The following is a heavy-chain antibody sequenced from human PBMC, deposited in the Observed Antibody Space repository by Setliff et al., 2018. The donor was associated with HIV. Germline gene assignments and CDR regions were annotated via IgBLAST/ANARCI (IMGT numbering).Heavy chain of an antibody. V-gene: IGHV1-69*05. D-gene: IGHD3-22*01. Sequence: ASVKVSCKASGGSFTTYALNWVRQAFGQGLEWMGGIIPVVGTPHYAQKFQGRVTMTTDESSTIAYMGLSSLTSEDTAVYYCARASSGYDAFDIWGQGTMVTVS. J-gene: IGHJ3*02. CDR1: GGSFTTYA. CDR2: IIPVVGTP. CDR3: ARASSGYDAFDI.